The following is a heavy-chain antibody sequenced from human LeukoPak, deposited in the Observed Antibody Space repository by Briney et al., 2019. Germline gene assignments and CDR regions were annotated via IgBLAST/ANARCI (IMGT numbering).Heavy chain of an antibody. Sequence: PSETLSLTCAVYGGSFSDYYWNWIRQPPGKGLEWIGEINQSGSTNYNPSLKSRVTLSVDTSNNQFSLNLTSVTAADTAIYYCARGLASGYPPIPFDYWGQGTLVTVSS. CDR2: INQSGST. CDR3: ARGLASGYPPIPFDY. J-gene: IGHJ4*02. V-gene: IGHV4-34*01. CDR1: GGSFSDYY. D-gene: IGHD3-3*01.